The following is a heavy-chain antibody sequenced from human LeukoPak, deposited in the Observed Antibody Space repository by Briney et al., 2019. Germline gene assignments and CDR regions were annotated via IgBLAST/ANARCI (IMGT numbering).Heavy chain of an antibody. CDR2: ISAGGGTI. Sequence: QPGGSLRLSCAASGFTFISYAMTWVRQAPGKGLEWVSAISAGGGTILYADSVKGRFTISRDNSKNTLYLQMNSLRAEDTAVYYCANLGNWNDVRDYWGQGTLVTVSS. V-gene: IGHV3-23*01. CDR3: ANLGNWNDVRDY. D-gene: IGHD1-20*01. J-gene: IGHJ4*02. CDR1: GFTFISYA.